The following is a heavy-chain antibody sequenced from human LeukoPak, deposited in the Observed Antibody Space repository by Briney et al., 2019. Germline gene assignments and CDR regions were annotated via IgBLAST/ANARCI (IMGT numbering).Heavy chain of an antibody. CDR2: IYPRDGST. CDR3: ARDQEGFDY. CDR1: GYTFTSNY. J-gene: IGHJ4*02. Sequence: GASVKVSCKASGYTFTSNYIHWVRQAPGQGLEWMGMIYPRDGSTSYAQKFQGRVTVTRDTSTGTVHMELSGLRSEDTAVSYCARDQEGFDYWGQGTLVTVSS. V-gene: IGHV1-46*01.